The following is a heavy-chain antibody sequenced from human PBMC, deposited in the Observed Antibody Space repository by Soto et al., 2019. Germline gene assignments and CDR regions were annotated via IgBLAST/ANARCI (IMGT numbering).Heavy chain of an antibody. CDR1: GGTFSSYA. J-gene: IGHJ3*02. D-gene: IGHD1-7*01. V-gene: IGHV1-69*01. CDR2: IIPIFGTA. Sequence: QVQLVQSGAEVKKPGSSVKVSCKASGGTFSSYAISWVRQAPGQGLEWMGGIIPIFGTANYAQKFQGRVAIRPDEATSTACIAQRKLRYEEAALYYCARRGVARTTGSGDAFDIWGQGTMVTVSS. CDR3: ARRGVARTTGSGDAFDI.